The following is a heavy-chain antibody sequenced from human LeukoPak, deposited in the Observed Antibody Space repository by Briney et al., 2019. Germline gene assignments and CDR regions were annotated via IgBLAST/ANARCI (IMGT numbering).Heavy chain of an antibody. Sequence: PSETLSLTCGVSGDSISSSNWWGWIRPPPGKGLEWIGNIHYSGNIYYNPSLKSRITMSLDTSKNQYSLKVTSVTAVDTAVYYCARHRSWSFDIWGQGTMVTVSS. D-gene: IGHD2-15*01. CDR2: IHYSGNI. J-gene: IGHJ3*02. CDR1: GDSISSSNW. CDR3: ARHRSWSFDI. V-gene: IGHV4-28*05.